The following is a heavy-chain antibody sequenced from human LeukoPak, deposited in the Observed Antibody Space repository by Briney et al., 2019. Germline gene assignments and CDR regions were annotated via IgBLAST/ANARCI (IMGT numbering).Heavy chain of an antibody. CDR3: ARDRRHYYDSSGYRRGYYFDY. J-gene: IGHJ4*02. V-gene: IGHV3-23*01. D-gene: IGHD3-22*01. Sequence: GGSLRLSCAASGFTFSNYAMSWVRQAPGKGLEWVSTISNSGDATYYADSVKGRFTISRDNAKNSLYLQMNSLRAEDTAVYYCARDRRHYYDSSGYRRGYYFDYWGQGTLVTVSS. CDR1: GFTFSNYA. CDR2: ISNSGDAT.